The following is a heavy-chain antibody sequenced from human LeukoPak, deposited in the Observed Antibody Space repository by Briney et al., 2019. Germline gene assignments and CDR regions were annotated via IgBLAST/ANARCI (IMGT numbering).Heavy chain of an antibody. J-gene: IGHJ4*02. V-gene: IGHV3-53*01. D-gene: IGHD6-6*01. Sequence: GGSLRLSCAASGFTVSSNYMSWVRQAPGKGLEWVSVIYSGGSTYYADSVKGRFTISRDNSKNTLYLQMNSLRAEDTAVYYCARGGVEFEYSSSFDYWGQGTLVTVSS. CDR2: IYSGGST. CDR3: ARGGVEFEYSSSFDY. CDR1: GFTVSSNY.